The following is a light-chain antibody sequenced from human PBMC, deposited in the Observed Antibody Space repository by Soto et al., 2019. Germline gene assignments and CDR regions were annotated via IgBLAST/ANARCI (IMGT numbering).Light chain of an antibody. Sequence: DIQMTQSPSSLSASVGDRVTITCRASQSIIRYLNWYQKKPGKAPKFLIYVASSLQSGVTSRFSGSGSGTDFTLTISSLQPEDVATYYCHQSYSTPLTFGGGNKVEIK. CDR2: VAS. J-gene: IGKJ4*01. V-gene: IGKV1-39*01. CDR3: HQSYSTPLT. CDR1: QSIIRY.